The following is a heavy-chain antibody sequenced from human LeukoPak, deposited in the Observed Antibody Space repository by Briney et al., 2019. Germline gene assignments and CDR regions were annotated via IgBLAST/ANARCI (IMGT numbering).Heavy chain of an antibody. CDR3: ARGLCSGGWYVFDY. CDR2: IYTSGST. Sequence: SETLSLTCTVSGGSISSYYWSWIRQPAGKGLEWIGRIYTSGSTNYNPSLKSRVTMSVDTSKNQFSLKLSSVTAADTAVYYCARGLCSGGWYVFDYWGQGTLVTVSS. D-gene: IGHD6-19*01. V-gene: IGHV4-4*07. J-gene: IGHJ4*02. CDR1: GGSISSYY.